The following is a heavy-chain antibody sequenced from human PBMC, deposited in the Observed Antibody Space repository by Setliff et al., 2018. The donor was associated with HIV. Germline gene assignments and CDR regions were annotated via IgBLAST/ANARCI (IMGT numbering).Heavy chain of an antibody. CDR1: GGSISSNW. Sequence: PSETLSLTCAVSGGSISSNWWSWVRQSPGKGLEWIGEIYHSGSTRYNPSLKSRVTLSLDNSKNQFSLKLTSVTAADTAVYYCARDIWAYGLMGSWGQGTLVTVSS. CDR2: IYHSGST. J-gene: IGHJ5*02. CDR3: ARDIWAYGLMGS. V-gene: IGHV4-4*02. D-gene: IGHD4-17*01.